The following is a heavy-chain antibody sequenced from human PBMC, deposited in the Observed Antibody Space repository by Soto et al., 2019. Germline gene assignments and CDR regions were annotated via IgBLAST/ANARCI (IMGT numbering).Heavy chain of an antibody. CDR3: AHRRGIIGYCSGGSCPNVGDYFDY. D-gene: IGHD2-15*01. CDR2: IYWNDDK. J-gene: IGHJ4*02. Sequence: QITLKESGPTLVNPTQTLTLTCTFSGFSLSTSGVGVGWIRQPPGKALEWLALIYWNDDKRYSPSLKSRLTITKDTCKNQVVLTMTNMDPVDTATYYCAHRRGIIGYCSGGSCPNVGDYFDYWGQGTLVTVSS. CDR1: GFSLSTSGVG. V-gene: IGHV2-5*01.